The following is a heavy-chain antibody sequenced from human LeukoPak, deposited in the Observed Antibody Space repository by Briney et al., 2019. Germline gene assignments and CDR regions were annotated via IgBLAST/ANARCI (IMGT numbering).Heavy chain of an antibody. CDR1: GLTFSSYA. J-gene: IGHJ3*02. CDR2: ISVDSIT. Sequence: GGSLRLSCAASGLTFSSYALSWVRQAPGKGLDWVSSISVDSITYYLDSVKGRFTISRDNSKSTLYLQMHSLRAEDTARYYCAKCNLNNCREGFDIWGQGTMVTVSS. CDR3: AKCNLNNCREGFDI. V-gene: IGHV3-23*01. D-gene: IGHD1-1*01.